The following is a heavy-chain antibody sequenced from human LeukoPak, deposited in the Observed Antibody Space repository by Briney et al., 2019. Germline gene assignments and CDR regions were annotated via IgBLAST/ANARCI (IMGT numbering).Heavy chain of an antibody. Sequence: GGSLRLSCAASGFTFSSYAMHWVRQAPGKGLEWVAVISYDGSNKYHADSVKGRFTISRDNSKNTLYLQMNSLRAEDTAVYYCARSIYDILTGYYSSFDYWGQGTLVTVSS. CDR3: ARSIYDILTGYYSSFDY. D-gene: IGHD3-9*01. J-gene: IGHJ4*02. V-gene: IGHV3-30-3*01. CDR2: ISYDGSNK. CDR1: GFTFSSYA.